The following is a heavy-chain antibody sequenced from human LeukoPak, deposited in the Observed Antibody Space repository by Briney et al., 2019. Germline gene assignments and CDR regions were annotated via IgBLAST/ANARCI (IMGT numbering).Heavy chain of an antibody. V-gene: IGHV4-39*07. D-gene: IGHD6-13*01. CDR3: ARDSGYSSSYDH. J-gene: IGHJ4*02. Sequence: SETLSLTCTVSGGSISSSSSYWGWIRQPPGKGLEWIGGIYYSGSTYYNPSLKSRVTMSVDTSKNQCSLKLTSVTAADTAVYYCARDSGYSSSYDHWGQGTLVSVSA. CDR2: IYYSGST. CDR1: GGSISSSSSY.